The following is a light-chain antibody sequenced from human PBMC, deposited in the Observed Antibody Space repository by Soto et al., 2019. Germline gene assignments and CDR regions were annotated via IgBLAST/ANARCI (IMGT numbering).Light chain of an antibody. V-gene: IGLV2-8*01. CDR1: SNDVGDYNY. J-gene: IGLJ1*01. CDR3: RSYAGSSTLSV. Sequence: QSVLTQPPSTSRSPGQSVTISCTGTSNDVGDYNYVSWYQQHPGKAPKLMIYEVSKRPSGVPGRFSGSKSGNTASLTVSGLQAEDEADYYCRSYAGSSTLSVFGTGTKVTVL. CDR2: EVS.